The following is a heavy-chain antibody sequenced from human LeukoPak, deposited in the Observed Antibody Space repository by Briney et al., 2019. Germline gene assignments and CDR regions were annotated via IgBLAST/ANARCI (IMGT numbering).Heavy chain of an antibody. J-gene: IGHJ3*02. V-gene: IGHV3-30*02. CDR2: IRYDDK. CDR1: GFTFSSYG. Sequence: GGSLRLSCAASGFTFSSYGMHWVRQAPGKGLEWVAFIRYDDKYYADSVKGRFTISRDNAKNSLYLQMNSLRAEDTALYYCARRDIVVVPASILGAFDIWGQGTMVTVSS. CDR3: ARRDIVVVPASILGAFDI. D-gene: IGHD2-2*02.